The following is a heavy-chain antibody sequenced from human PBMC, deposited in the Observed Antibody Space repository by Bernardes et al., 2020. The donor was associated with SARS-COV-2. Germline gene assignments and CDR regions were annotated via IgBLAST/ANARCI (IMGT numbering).Heavy chain of an antibody. CDR3: ARVPAAAGYYYFYGMDI. J-gene: IGHJ6*02. V-gene: IGHV4-59*01. CDR1: GGSISRNY. Sequence: SETLSLTCIVSGGSISRNYWNWIRQPPGKGLEWIGYINHSGSTNYNPSLKSRATISIDTSEKQFSLKLSSMTAADTAVYYCARVPAAAGYYYFYGMDIWGQGTTVTVSS. CDR2: INHSGST. D-gene: IGHD6-13*01.